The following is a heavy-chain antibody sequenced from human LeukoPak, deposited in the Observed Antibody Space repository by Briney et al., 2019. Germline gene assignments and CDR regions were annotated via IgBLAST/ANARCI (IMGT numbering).Heavy chain of an antibody. CDR3: AKGTRYFYGMDV. CDR2: ISYDGSNK. CDR1: GFTFSSYA. D-gene: IGHD3/OR15-3a*01. J-gene: IGHJ6*02. V-gene: IGHV3-30-3*01. Sequence: GRSLRLSCAASGFTFSSYAMHWVRQAPGKGLEWVAVISYDGSNKYYADSVKGRFTISRDNSKNTLYLQMNSLRAEDTAVYYCAKGTRYFYGMDVWGQGTTVIVSS.